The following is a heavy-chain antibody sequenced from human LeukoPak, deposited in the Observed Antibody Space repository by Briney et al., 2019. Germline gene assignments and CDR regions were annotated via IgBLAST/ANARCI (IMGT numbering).Heavy chain of an antibody. V-gene: IGHV3-30-3*01. Sequence: PGGSLRLSCVASGFTFSSYGMHWVRQAPGKGLEWVAVISYDGSDKYYADSVKGRFTISRDNSKNTLYLQMNSLRAEDTAVYYCAGPAGTYDYSYGMDVWGQGTTVTVSS. J-gene: IGHJ6*02. CDR1: GFTFSSYG. CDR3: AGPAGTYDYSYGMDV. D-gene: IGHD6-19*01. CDR2: ISYDGSDK.